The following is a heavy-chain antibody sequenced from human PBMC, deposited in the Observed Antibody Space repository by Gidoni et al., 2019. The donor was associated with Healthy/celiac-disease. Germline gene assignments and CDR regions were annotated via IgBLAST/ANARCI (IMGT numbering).Heavy chain of an antibody. J-gene: IGHJ6*02. D-gene: IGHD4-17*01. V-gene: IGHV4-34*01. CDR3: ARGRSVTTMGGGNYYYGMDV. Sequence: QVQLQQWGAGLLTPSETLSLTCAAYGGSFCGYYWSWIRQPPGKGLEWIWEINHSGSTNYNPSLKSRVTISVDTSKNQFSLKLSSVTAADTAVYYCARGRSVTTMGGGNYYYGMDVWGQGTTVTVSS. CDR1: GGSFCGYY. CDR2: INHSGST.